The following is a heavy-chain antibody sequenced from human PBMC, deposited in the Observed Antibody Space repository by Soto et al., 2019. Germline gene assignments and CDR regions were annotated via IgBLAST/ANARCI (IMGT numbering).Heavy chain of an antibody. Sequence: QVQLQQWGAGLLKPSETLSLTCDVYGGSFSAYYWSWIRQPPGKGLEWIGEINHSGSTNYNPSLKSRVTISVDTSKSQFSPRLSAVTAADTAVYYCARSGHLFDYWGQGTLVTVSS. CDR2: INHSGST. J-gene: IGHJ4*02. D-gene: IGHD3-10*01. V-gene: IGHV4-34*01. CDR3: ARSGHLFDY. CDR1: GGSFSAYY.